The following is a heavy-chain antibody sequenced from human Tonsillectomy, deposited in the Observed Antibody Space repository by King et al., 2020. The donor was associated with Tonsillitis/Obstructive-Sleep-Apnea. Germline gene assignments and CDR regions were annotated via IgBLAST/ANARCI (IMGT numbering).Heavy chain of an antibody. CDR2: IKKDGSEK. CDR1: GFTFSSYW. D-gene: IGHD1-7*01. J-gene: IGHJ4*02. CDR3: ARFSGRGTYFEY. V-gene: IGHV3-7*04. Sequence: EVQLVESGGGLVQPGGSLRLSCAASGFTFSSYWMTWVRQAPGKVLEWVANIKKDGSEKNYVDSVKGRFTISRDNAENSLYLQMNSLRVEDTAVYYCARFSGRGTYFEYWGQGTLVTVSS.